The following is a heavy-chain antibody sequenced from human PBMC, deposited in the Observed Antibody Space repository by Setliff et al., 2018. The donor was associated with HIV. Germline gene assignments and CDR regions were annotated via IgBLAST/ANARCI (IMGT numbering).Heavy chain of an antibody. CDR1: GGSVSSSSYY. J-gene: IGHJ1*01. V-gene: IGHV4-61*09. CDR2: LHSSGDA. CDR3: ARESPSMSLDA. D-gene: IGHD3-10*02. Sequence: SETLSLTCSVSGGSVSSSSYYWTWIRQPAGKGLEWIGHLHSSGDAYYGPSLKSRVAMSLDTFKNQFSLRLNSVTAADTAVYYCARESPSMSLDAWGQGTLVTVSS.